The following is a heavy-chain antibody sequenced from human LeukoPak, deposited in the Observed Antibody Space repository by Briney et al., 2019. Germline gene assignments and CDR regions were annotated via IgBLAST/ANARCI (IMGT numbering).Heavy chain of an antibody. CDR3: AKANYVDTAMDSDY. CDR2: ISYDGSNK. Sequence: GGSLRLSCAASGFTFSSYAMHWVRQAPGKGLEWVAVISYDGSNKYHADSVKGRFTISRDNSKNTLYLQMNSLRAEDTAVYYCAKANYVDTAMDSDYWGQGTLVTVSS. V-gene: IGHV3-30*04. CDR1: GFTFSSYA. D-gene: IGHD5-18*01. J-gene: IGHJ4*02.